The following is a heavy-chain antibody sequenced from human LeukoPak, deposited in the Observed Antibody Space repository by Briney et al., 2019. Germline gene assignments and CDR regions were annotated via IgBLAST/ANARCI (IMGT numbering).Heavy chain of an antibody. V-gene: IGHV4-59*01. CDR2: IYYSGST. J-gene: IGHJ4*02. CDR1: GGSISSYY. CDR3: ARDVKYCSTASCYQYYFDY. D-gene: IGHD2-2*01. Sequence: SETLSLTCTVSGGSISSYYRSWIRQPPGKGLEWIGYIYYSGSTNYNPSLKSRVTISLDTSKNQFSLKLSSVTAADTAVYYCARDVKYCSTASCYQYYFDYWGQGTLVTVSS.